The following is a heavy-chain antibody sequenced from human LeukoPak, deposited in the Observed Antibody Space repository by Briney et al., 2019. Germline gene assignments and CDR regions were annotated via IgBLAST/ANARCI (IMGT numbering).Heavy chain of an antibody. D-gene: IGHD6-19*01. CDR3: ARDDRSGWYYFDY. Sequence: SETLSLTCTVSGGSISSSSYYWGWIRQPPGKGLEWTGSIYYSGSTYYNPSLKSRVTMSVDTSKNQFSLKLSSVTAADTAVYYCARDDRSGWYYFDYWGQGTLVTVSS. V-gene: IGHV4-39*07. J-gene: IGHJ4*02. CDR1: GGSISSSSYY. CDR2: IYYSGST.